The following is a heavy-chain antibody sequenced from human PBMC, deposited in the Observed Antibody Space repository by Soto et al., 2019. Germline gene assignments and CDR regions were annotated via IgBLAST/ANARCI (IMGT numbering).Heavy chain of an antibody. CDR2: IYYSGRT. V-gene: IGHV4-31*03. Sequence: PSETLSLTCTVSVVSISSGGYYCSWIRQHPGKGLEWIGNIYYSGRTYYNPSLKSRVILSVDTSKNHFSLTLRSVTAADSAMYYCASVIGGDSAYYFEVWGQAALASVSS. D-gene: IGHD2-21*02. J-gene: IGHJ4*02. CDR3: ASVIGGDSAYYFEV. CDR1: VVSISSGGYY.